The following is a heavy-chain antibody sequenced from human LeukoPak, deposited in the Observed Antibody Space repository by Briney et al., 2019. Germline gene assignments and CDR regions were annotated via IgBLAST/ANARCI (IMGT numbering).Heavy chain of an antibody. CDR2: INTNTGNP. D-gene: IGHD6-25*01. V-gene: IGHV7-4-1*02. Sequence: ASVKVSCKASGYILTNYAMNWVRQAPGQGLEWMGWINTNTGNPTYAQGFTGRFVFSLDTSVSTAYLQISSLKAEDTAVYYCARESRPRYFDLWGRGTLVTVSS. J-gene: IGHJ2*01. CDR3: ARESRPRYFDL. CDR1: GYILTNYA.